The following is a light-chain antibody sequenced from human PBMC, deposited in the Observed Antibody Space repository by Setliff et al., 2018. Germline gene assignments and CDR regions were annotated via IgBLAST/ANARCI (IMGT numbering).Light chain of an antibody. CDR2: KNS. Sequence: QSVLTQPASVSGTPGQRVTISCSGSSSNIGSHSVSWYQQLPGTAPKLLIYKNSQRSSGVPDRFSGSKSGTSASLAISGLQSEDEADYHCATWDDSLNGYVFASGTKVTVL. J-gene: IGLJ1*01. CDR1: SSNIGSHS. V-gene: IGLV1-44*01. CDR3: ATWDDSLNGYV.